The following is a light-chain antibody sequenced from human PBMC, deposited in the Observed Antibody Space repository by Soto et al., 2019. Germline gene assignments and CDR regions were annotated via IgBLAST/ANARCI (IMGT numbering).Light chain of an antibody. CDR2: DDS. J-gene: IGLJ2*01. Sequence: SYELTQAPSVSVAPGQTARITCGRQDIGGKSVHWYQQKPGQAPVLVVYDDSDRPPGIPERFSGSNSENTATLTISRVAAGDEADYYCQVWYSGREHLYVAFGGGTKLTVL. V-gene: IGLV3-21*02. CDR1: DIGGKS. CDR3: QVWYSGREHLYVA.